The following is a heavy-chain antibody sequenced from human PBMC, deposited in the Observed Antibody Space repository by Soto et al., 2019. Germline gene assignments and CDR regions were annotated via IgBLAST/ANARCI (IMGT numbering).Heavy chain of an antibody. Sequence: QVQLVQSGAEVKKPGASVKVSCKVSGYTLTELSMHWVRQAPGKGLEWMGGFDPEDGETIYAQKFQGRVTMTEDTSTDTAYMELSSLRSEDTAVYYCATALCQRYCSGGSCYHYYFDYWGQGTLVTVSS. CDR3: ATALCQRYCSGGSCYHYYFDY. D-gene: IGHD2-15*01. J-gene: IGHJ4*02. CDR1: GYTLTELS. V-gene: IGHV1-24*01. CDR2: FDPEDGET.